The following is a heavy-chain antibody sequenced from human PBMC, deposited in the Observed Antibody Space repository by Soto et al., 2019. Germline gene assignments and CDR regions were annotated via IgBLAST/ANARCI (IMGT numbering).Heavy chain of an antibody. V-gene: IGHV3-15*01. J-gene: IGHJ4*02. CDR1: GFTFANAW. D-gene: IGHD1-7*01. CDR3: RRDWDYPVL. Sequence: GGSLRLSXAASGFTFANAWMSWVRQAPGKGLEWVGRVRSKADGGTTDYAAPVKGRFTISRDDSENTLYLQMNSLKIDDTAVYYCRRDWDYPVLWGQGTLVTVSS. CDR2: VRSKADGGTT.